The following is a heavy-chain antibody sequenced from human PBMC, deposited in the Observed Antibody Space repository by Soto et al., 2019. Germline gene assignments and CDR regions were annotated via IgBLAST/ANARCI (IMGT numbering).Heavy chain of an antibody. CDR2: IIPIFGTA. J-gene: IGHJ6*02. Sequence: GASVKVSCKASGGTFSSYAISWVRQAPGQGLEWMGGIIPIFGTANYAQKFQGRVTITADESTSTAYMELSSLRSEDTAVYYCASRSIGGNPRSGDYYYYYGMDVWGRGTTVTVSS. V-gene: IGHV1-69*13. CDR1: GGTFSSYA. CDR3: ASRSIGGNPRSGDYYYYYGMDV. D-gene: IGHD2-15*01.